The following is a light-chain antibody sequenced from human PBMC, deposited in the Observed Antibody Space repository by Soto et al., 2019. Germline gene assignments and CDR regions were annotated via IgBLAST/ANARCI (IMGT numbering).Light chain of an antibody. V-gene: IGKV3-20*01. J-gene: IGKJ5*01. CDR3: QQYGSSTIT. Sequence: EIVLTQSPCTLSLSPGERATLSCRASQSVSSSYLAWYQQKPGQAPRLLISGASSRATGIPDRFSGSGSGTDFTLTISRLEPEDFAVYYCQQYGSSTITFGQGTRLEIK. CDR1: QSVSSSY. CDR2: GAS.